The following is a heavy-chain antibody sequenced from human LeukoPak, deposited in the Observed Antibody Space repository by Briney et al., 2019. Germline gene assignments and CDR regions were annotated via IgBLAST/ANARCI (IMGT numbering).Heavy chain of an antibody. V-gene: IGHV4-4*07. J-gene: IGHJ5*02. Sequence: SETLSLTCTVSGCSITSYYWSWIRQPAGKGLEWIGRIHTSGSTNYNPSLKSRVTMSVDTSKNQFSLKLSSVTAADTAVYYCARGGGYYDSSGYAWFDPWGQGTLVTVSS. CDR2: IHTSGST. CDR3: ARGGGYYDSSGYAWFDP. CDR1: GCSITSYY. D-gene: IGHD3-22*01.